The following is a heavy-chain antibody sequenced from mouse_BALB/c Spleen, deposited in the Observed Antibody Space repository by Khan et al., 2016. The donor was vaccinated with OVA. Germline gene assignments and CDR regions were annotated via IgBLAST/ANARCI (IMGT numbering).Heavy chain of an antibody. CDR1: GLSLTNYG. CDR2: IWGDGST. V-gene: IGHV2-3*01. Sequence: VQLQESGPGLVAPSQSLSITCTVSGLSLTNYGISWIRQPPGNGLAWLGVIWGDGSTNYHPPLISRLSINKHNSKSQVFLKLNSLETDDTATYYCAIIDYGYDVFTYWGQGTLVTVSA. D-gene: IGHD2-2*01. CDR3: AIIDYGYDVFTY. J-gene: IGHJ3*01.